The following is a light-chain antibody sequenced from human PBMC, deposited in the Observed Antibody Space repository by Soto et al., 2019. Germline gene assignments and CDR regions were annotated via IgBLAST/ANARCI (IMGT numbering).Light chain of an antibody. CDR2: GAS. J-gene: IGKJ3*01. Sequence: EIVMTQSPATLSVSPGERATLSCRASQSVSSNLAWYQQKPGQAPRLLIYGASTRATGIPARFSGSWSGTEFTLTISSLQSEDFALYYCQQYAKWPPEVTFGPGTKVYIK. V-gene: IGKV3D-15*01. CDR1: QSVSSN. CDR3: QQYAKWPPEVT.